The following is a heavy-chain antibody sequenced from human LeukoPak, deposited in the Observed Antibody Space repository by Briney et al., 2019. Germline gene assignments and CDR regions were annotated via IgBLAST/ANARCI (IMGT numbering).Heavy chain of an antibody. CDR1: GGSISSGGYY. D-gene: IGHD6-6*01. CDR3: ATSSWDYYYGMDV. V-gene: IGHV4-31*03. CDR2: IYYSGST. Sequence: SSETLSLTCTVSGGSISSGGYYWSWIRQHPGKGLEWIGYIYYSGSTYYNPSLKSRVTISVDTSKNQFSLKLSSVTAADTAVYYCATSSWDYYYGMDVWGQGTTVTVSS. J-gene: IGHJ6*02.